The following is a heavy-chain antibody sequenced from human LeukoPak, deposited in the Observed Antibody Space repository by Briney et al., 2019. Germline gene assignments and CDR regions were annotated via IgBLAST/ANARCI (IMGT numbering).Heavy chain of an antibody. CDR1: GFTVSSNY. CDR2: IYSGGST. D-gene: IGHD6-13*01. V-gene: IGHV3-53*05. CDR3: AKDLSSSSWYVGNFDY. Sequence: GGSLRLSCAASGFTVSSNYMSWVRQAPGKGLEWVSVIYSGGSTYYADSVKGRFTISRDNSKNTLYLQMNSLRAEDTAVYYCAKDLSSSSWYVGNFDYWGQGTLVTVSS. J-gene: IGHJ4*02.